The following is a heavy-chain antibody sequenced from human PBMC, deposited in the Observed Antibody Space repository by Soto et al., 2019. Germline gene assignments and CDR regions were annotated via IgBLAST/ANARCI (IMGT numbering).Heavy chain of an antibody. CDR1: VGTFSSYA. V-gene: IGHV1-69*01. D-gene: IGHD3-10*01. J-gene: IGHJ6*02. CDR2: IIPIFGTA. CDR3: ARGLRFGELLGSLTSIKPVYGMDV. Sequence: QVQLVQSGAEVKKPGSSVKVSCKASVGTFSSYAISWVRQAPGQGLEWMGGIIPIFGTANYAQQFQGKVTITSDESTSTAYMELSSLRSEDTAVYYCARGLRFGELLGSLTSIKPVYGMDVWRQGTTVTVSS.